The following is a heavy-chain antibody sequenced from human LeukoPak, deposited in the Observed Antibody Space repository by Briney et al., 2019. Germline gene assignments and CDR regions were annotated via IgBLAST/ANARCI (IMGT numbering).Heavy chain of an antibody. CDR3: ATFGLYCSGGSCYRLHYFDY. V-gene: IGHV1-69*04. CDR1: GRTFSIYA. CDR2: IIPILGIA. D-gene: IGHD2-15*01. J-gene: IGHJ4*02. Sequence: SVKVSCKASGRTFSIYAISWVRQAPGQGLEWMGRIIPILGIANYAQKFQGRVTITADKSTSTAYMELSSLRSEDTAVYYCATFGLYCSGGSCYRLHYFDYWGQGTLVTVSS.